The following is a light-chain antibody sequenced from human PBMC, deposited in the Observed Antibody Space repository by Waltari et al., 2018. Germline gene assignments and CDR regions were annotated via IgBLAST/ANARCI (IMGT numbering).Light chain of an antibody. CDR1: QTINNNF. CDR3: QQYDGSVLT. Sequence: IVLTQSPDTLSLSPGQRATLSCRASQTINNNFLVWYQQKPGQAPRLIIHGASSRATGFPDRFSGCGSGTDFTLTISSLKPEDSAVYYCQQYDGSVLTFGGGTKVEI. CDR2: GAS. V-gene: IGKV3-20*01. J-gene: IGKJ4*01.